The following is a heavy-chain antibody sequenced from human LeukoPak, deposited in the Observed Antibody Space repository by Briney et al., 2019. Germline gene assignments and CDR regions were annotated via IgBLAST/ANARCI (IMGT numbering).Heavy chain of an antibody. CDR3: ARSRYSGYYLGDAFDI. Sequence: PSETLSLTCTVSGGSISSSSYHWGWIRQPPGKGLEWIGSIYYSGSTYYNPSLKSRVTISVDTSKNQFSLKLSSVTAADTAVYYCARSRYSGYYLGDAFDIWGQGTMVTVSS. CDR2: IYYSGST. CDR1: GGSISSSSYH. J-gene: IGHJ3*02. V-gene: IGHV4-39*07. D-gene: IGHD3-22*01.